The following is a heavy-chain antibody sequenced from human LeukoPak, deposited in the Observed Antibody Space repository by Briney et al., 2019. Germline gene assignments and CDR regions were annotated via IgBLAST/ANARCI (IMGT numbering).Heavy chain of an antibody. D-gene: IGHD3-22*01. J-gene: IGHJ4*02. Sequence: SETLSLTSSVSGDSISGYFWSWIRQPAGKGLEWIGRIYTSGSTNYNPSLKSRVTMSVDTSKNQFSLKVSSVTAADTAVYYCARGKDDSIGYYPVWFDYRGQGTLVTVYS. CDR3: ARGKDDSIGYYPVWFDY. CDR2: IYTSGST. V-gene: IGHV4-4*07. CDR1: GDSISGYF.